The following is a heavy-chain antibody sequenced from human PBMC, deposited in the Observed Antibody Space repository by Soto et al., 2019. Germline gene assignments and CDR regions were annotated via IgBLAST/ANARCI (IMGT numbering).Heavy chain of an antibody. D-gene: IGHD3-16*02. CDR2: IYYSGST. CDR3: ARAVGFFCCYPYYNYGMDV. CDR1: GGSISSGGFY. V-gene: IGHV4-31*03. Sequence: PSGTLSLTCTVSGGSISSGGFYWSWIRQHPGKGLEWIGYIYYSGSTYYNPSLKSRVTISVDTSKNQFSLKLSSVTAADTAVYYCARAVGFFCCYPYYNYGMDVWCRRTTVTVS. J-gene: IGHJ6*02.